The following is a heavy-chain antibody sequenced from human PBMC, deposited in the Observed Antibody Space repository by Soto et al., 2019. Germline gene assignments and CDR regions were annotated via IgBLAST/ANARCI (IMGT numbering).Heavy chain of an antibody. CDR3: ARGTSIAARRGFDY. CDR1: GGSISSYY. V-gene: IGHV4-59*01. Sequence: QVQLQESGPGRVKPSETLSLTCTVSGGSISSYYWSWIRQPPGKGLEWIGYIYYSGSTNYNPSLKSRVTISVDTSKNQFSLKLSSVTAADTAVYYCARGTSIAARRGFDYWGQGTLVTVSS. J-gene: IGHJ4*02. CDR2: IYYSGST. D-gene: IGHD6-6*01.